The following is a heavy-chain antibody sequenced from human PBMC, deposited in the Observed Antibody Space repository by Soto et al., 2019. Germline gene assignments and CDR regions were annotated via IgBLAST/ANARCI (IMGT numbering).Heavy chain of an antibody. J-gene: IGHJ4*02. CDR1: GGSFSGYY. CDR3: ARGYCSSNRCYKGQFDY. Sequence: SETLSLTCAVYGGSFSGYYWSWIRQPPGKGLEWIGEINHSGSTNYNPSLKSRVTISVDTSKNQFSLKLSSVTAADTAVYYCARGYCSSNRCYKGQFDYWGQGTLVTVSS. CDR2: INHSGST. D-gene: IGHD2-2*02. V-gene: IGHV4-34*01.